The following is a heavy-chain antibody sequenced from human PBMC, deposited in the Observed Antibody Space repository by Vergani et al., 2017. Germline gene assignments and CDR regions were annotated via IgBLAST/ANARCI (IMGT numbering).Heavy chain of an antibody. D-gene: IGHD2-2*01. CDR1: GYTFTGYY. CDR3: ARGGLGYCSSTSCPPEYYYYYYMDV. CDR2: INPIFGTA. V-gene: IGHV1-69*01. Sequence: QVQLVQSGAEVKKPGASVKVSCKASGYTFTGYYMHWVRQAPGQGLEWMGWINPIFGTANYAQKFQGRVTITADESTSTAYMELSSLRSEDTAVYYCARGGLGYCSSTSCPPEYYYYYYMDVWGKGTTVTVSS. J-gene: IGHJ6*03.